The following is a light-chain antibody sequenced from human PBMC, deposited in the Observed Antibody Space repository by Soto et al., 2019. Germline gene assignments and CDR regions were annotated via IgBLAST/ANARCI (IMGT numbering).Light chain of an antibody. J-gene: IGKJ5*01. Sequence: DIQMTQSPSCLSGYLRSRVTITFQASQDIRYHLNGFQQKPGKAPKVLIYDESRLETGVPSRFSGSGSGTHFSLAISSLQLEDIATYYCQQYDSLPITFGQGTRLE. CDR3: QQYDSLPIT. V-gene: IGKV1-33*01. CDR1: QDIRYH. CDR2: DES.